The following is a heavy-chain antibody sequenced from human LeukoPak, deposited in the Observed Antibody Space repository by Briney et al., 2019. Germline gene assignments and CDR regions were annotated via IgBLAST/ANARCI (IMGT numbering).Heavy chain of an antibody. J-gene: IGHJ4*02. CDR3: ARAGSGSGWYFDY. CDR2: ISPYNGNT. V-gene: IGHV1-18*01. Sequence: ASVKVSCKASGYDFTSVGITWVRQAPGQGLEWMGWISPYNGNTRYVQKLQGRVTMTTDTSTSTAYMELRSLRFDDTAVYYCARAGSGSGWYFDYWGQGTLVPVSS. D-gene: IGHD6-19*01. CDR1: GYDFTSVG.